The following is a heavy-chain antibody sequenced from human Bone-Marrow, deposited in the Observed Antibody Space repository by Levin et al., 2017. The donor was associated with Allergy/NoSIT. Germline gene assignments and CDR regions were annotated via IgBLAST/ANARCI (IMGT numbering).Heavy chain of an antibody. CDR2: IYYTGSP. Sequence: SQTLSLTCNVSGGSISDYSWNWIRQPPGKGLEWIGNIYYTGSPNYNPSLRSRVTISVDTSKNTFSLKLSSVTAADTAVYFCARAYDFWPYRMDFWGQGTTVSVSS. V-gene: IGHV4-59*01. D-gene: IGHD3-3*01. CDR3: ARAYDFWPYRMDF. J-gene: IGHJ6*02. CDR1: GGSISDYS.